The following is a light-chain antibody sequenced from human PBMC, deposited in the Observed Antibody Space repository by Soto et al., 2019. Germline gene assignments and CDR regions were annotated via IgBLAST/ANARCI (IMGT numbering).Light chain of an antibody. CDR1: QSLLHTNGYNY. CDR3: MQTLQSPLT. Sequence: IVMTQSPLALPVTPGEPASISCRSSQSLLHTNGYNYLDWYLQKPGQSPQILIFLGSDRASGVPDRFSGSGSGTDFSLKTSRLEAEDVGVYYCMQTLQSPLTFGGGTKVEIK. V-gene: IGKV2-28*01. J-gene: IGKJ4*01. CDR2: LGS.